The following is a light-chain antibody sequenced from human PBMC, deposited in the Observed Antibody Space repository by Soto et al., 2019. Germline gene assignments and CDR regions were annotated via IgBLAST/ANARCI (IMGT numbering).Light chain of an antibody. CDR2: DVS. V-gene: IGLV2-11*01. CDR1: SSDVGGYNY. CDR3: CSYAGSYTYV. Sequence: QSALTQPRSVSGSPGQSVTISCTGTSSDVGGYNYVPWYQQHPGKAPKLMIYDVSKRPSGVPDRFSGSKSGNTASLTISGLQAEDEADYYCCSYAGSYTYVFGTGTNLTVL. J-gene: IGLJ1*01.